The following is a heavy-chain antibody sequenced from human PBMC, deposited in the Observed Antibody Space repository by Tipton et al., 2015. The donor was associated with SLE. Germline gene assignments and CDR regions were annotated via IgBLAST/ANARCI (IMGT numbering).Heavy chain of an antibody. Sequence: TLSLTCSVSGGSVSSGGYYWSWIRQHPGKGLEWIGYSHYSGNTYYNTSLKSRVTISVDTSKNQFSLKLSSVTAADTAVYYCARAPRYYYDSSYFDYWGQGTLVTVSS. CDR2: SHYSGNT. J-gene: IGHJ4*02. V-gene: IGHV4-31*03. CDR3: ARAPRYYYDSSYFDY. CDR1: GGSVSSGGYY. D-gene: IGHD3-22*01.